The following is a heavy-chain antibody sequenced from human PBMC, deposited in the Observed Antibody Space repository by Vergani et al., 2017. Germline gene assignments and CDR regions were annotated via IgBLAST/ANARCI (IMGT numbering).Heavy chain of an antibody. CDR1: GGSISSYY. V-gene: IGHV4-59*01. Sequence: QVQLQESGPGLVKPSETLSLTCTVSGGSISSYYWSWIRQPPGKGLEWIGYIYYSGSTNYNPSLKSRVTISVDTSKNQFSLKLSSVTAADTAVYYYARGGYSYGFFSPFTFDYWGQGTLVTVSS. CDR3: ARGGYSYGFFSPFTFDY. J-gene: IGHJ4*02. D-gene: IGHD5-18*01. CDR2: IYYSGST.